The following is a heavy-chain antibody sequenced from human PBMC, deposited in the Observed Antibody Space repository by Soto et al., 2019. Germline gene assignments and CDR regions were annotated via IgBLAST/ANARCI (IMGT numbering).Heavy chain of an antibody. CDR3: ASGLADYYDDSNTPYNAFDI. D-gene: IGHD3-22*01. J-gene: IGHJ3*02. CDR1: GYTFTNYY. V-gene: IGHV1-46*03. CDR2: INPRGGRT. Sequence: QVHLVQSGAEVKKPGASVKVSCKASGYTFTNYYMHWVRQAPGQGLEWMGMINPRGGRTTYPQKFPGRVTVXTXTXXSTVYMELSSLRSEDTAVYYCASGLADYYDDSNTPYNAFDIWGHGTMVTVSS.